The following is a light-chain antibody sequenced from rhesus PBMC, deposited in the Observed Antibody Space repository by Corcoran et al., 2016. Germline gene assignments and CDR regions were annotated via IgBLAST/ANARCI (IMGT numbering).Light chain of an antibody. CDR1: QGISSW. J-gene: IGKJ4*01. Sequence: DIQMTQSPSSLSAPVGDRVTITCRASQGISSWLAWYQQKPGKAPKLLIYKAASLQSGVPSRVSGRGSGTDFTLTISSLPPEYFATYYCPQYDSAPLSFGGGAKVEIK. CDR2: KAA. CDR3: PQYDSAPLS. V-gene: IGKV1-21*01.